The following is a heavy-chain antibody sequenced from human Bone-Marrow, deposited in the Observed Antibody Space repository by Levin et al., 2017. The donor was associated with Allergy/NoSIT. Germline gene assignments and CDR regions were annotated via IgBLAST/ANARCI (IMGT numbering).Heavy chain of an antibody. CDR3: ARGDRKETYFDH. J-gene: IGHJ4*02. Sequence: PSETLSLTCSVTGVSMTPYYWSWIRQTPGKGLEWIGYVYYIGTTKYNPSLTSRVTISLDTTNSQFSLYLGSVTTADTAIYFCARGDRKETYFDHWGQGTLVTASS. V-gene: IGHV4-59*01. CDR1: GVSMTPYY. CDR2: VYYIGTT. D-gene: IGHD3-22*01.